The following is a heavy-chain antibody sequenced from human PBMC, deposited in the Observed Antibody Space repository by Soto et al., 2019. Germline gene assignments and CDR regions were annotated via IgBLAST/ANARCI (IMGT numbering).Heavy chain of an antibody. J-gene: IGHJ5*02. V-gene: IGHV4-39*01. CDR1: GGSISSSSYY. CDR2: IYYSGST. Sequence: LSLTCTVSGGSISSSSYYWGWIRQPPGKGLEWIGSIYYSGSTYYNPSLKSRVTISVDTSKNQFSLKLSSVTAADTAVYYCARYPSSFYYGSGSPFHPWGQGTLVTVSS. D-gene: IGHD3-10*01. CDR3: ARYPSSFYYGSGSPFHP.